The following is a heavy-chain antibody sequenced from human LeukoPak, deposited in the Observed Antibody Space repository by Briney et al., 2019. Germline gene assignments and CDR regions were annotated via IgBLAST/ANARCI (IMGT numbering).Heavy chain of an antibody. CDR2: IIPILGIA. CDR1: GGTFSSYA. D-gene: IGHD5-12*01. J-gene: IGHJ4*02. Sequence: ASVKVSCKASGGTFSSYAISWVRQAPGQGLEWMERIIPILGIANYAQKFQGRVTITADKSTSTAYMELSSLRSEDTAVYYCARDARWLQTSHFDYWGQGTLVTVSS. CDR3: ARDARWLQTSHFDY. V-gene: IGHV1-69*04.